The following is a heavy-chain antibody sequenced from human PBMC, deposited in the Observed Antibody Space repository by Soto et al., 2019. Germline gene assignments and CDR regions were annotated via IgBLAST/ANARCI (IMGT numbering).Heavy chain of an antibody. Sequence: EVHRLESEGDLVQPGGSLRLSCAVSGFTFSSYPMSWVRQAPGKGREWVSAISGSGGDTYYADSVKGRYTMSRDNSKNTLYLQKSSPRADDTAVYYCARIPRRGITTGWSKGGFAYWGQGTLVTVSS. CDR2: ISGSGGDT. J-gene: IGHJ4*02. D-gene: IGHD6-19*01. CDR1: GFTFSSYP. CDR3: ARIPRRGITTGWSKGGFAY. V-gene: IGHV3-23*01.